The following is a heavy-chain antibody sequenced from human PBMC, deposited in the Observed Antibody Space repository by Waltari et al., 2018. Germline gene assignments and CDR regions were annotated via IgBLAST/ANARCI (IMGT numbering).Heavy chain of an antibody. D-gene: IGHD6-19*01. CDR1: GYTFSDYY. J-gene: IGHJ4*02. V-gene: IGHV1-69-2*01. CDR2: VDPEDGET. Sequence: EVQLLQSGAELKEPGTTVRISCKVSGYTFSDYYIHWVQQAPGKGLRWMGLVDPEDGETIYADNFQGRVTISVDTSKNQFSLKLSSVTAADTAVYYCATKRESSASGFDYWGQGTLVTVSS. CDR3: ATKRESSASGFDY.